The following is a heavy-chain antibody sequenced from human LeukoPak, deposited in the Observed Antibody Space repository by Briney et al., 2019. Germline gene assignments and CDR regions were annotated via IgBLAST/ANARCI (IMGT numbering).Heavy chain of an antibody. CDR1: GFTFDDYA. V-gene: IGHV3-43D*03. Sequence: GGSLRLSCAASGFTFDDYAMHWVRQAPGKGLEWVSLISWDGGSTYYADSVKGRFTISRDNSKNSLYLQMNSLRAEDTALYYCARNAQKVPAVFYYYMDVWGKGTTVTVSS. J-gene: IGHJ6*03. CDR2: ISWDGGST. D-gene: IGHD1-1*01. CDR3: ARNAQKVPAVFYYYMDV.